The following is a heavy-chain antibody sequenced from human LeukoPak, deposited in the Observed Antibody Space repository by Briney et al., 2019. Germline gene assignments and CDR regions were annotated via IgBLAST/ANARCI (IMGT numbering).Heavy chain of an antibody. CDR2: IYHSGST. J-gene: IGHJ5*02. Sequence: SETLSLTCTVSGGSISSYYWSWIRQPPGKGLEWIGSIYHSGSTYYNPSLKSRVTISVDTSKNQFSLKLSSVTAADTAVYYCARDLAPLGGRGWFDPWGQGTLVTVSS. D-gene: IGHD2-15*01. CDR1: GGSISSYY. V-gene: IGHV4-38-2*02. CDR3: ARDLAPLGGRGWFDP.